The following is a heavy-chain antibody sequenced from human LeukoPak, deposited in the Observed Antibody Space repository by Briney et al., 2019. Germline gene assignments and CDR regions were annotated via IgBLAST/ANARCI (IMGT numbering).Heavy chain of an antibody. CDR3: ARGPQTDYGDYFRAFDI. D-gene: IGHD4-17*01. CDR1: GGSISSSNW. Sequence: SGTLSLTCAVSGGSISSSNWWSWVRRPPGKGLEWIGEIYHSGSTNYNPSLKSRVTVSVDKSKNQFSLKLSSVTAADTAVYYCARGPQTDYGDYFRAFDIWGQGTMVTVSS. J-gene: IGHJ3*02. V-gene: IGHV4-4*02. CDR2: IYHSGST.